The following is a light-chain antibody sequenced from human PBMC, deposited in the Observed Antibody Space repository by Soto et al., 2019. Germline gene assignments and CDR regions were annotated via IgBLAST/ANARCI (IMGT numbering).Light chain of an antibody. CDR3: QQLNSYPWT. CDR1: QGISSY. J-gene: IGKJ1*01. V-gene: IGKV1-9*01. Sequence: DIQLTQSPSFLSASVGDRVTITCRASQGISSYLAWYQQKPGKAPKLLIYAASTLQSGVPSRFSGSGSGTEFTLSILSLQPEDFATYYCQQLNSYPWTFGQGTKVEIK. CDR2: AAS.